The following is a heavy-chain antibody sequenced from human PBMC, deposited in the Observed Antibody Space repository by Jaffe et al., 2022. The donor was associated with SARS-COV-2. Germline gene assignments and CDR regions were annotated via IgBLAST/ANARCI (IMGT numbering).Heavy chain of an antibody. CDR3: ARTSLMGATILASGY. J-gene: IGHJ4*02. D-gene: IGHD1-26*01. CDR2: INDKGNT. Sequence: QVQLVQSGAEVKKPGASVKVSCKASGYTFSSYAIHWVRQAPGQRLEWMGWINDKGNTEYSQKFQGRLTITRDTSASTAYMELSSLRSEDTAVFYCARTSLMGATILASGYWGQGTLVTVSS. CDR1: GYTFSSYA. V-gene: IGHV1-3*01.